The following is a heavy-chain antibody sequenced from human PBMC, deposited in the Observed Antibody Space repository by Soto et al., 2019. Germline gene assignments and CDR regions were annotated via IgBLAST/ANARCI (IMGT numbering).Heavy chain of an antibody. CDR2: ISSSSSTI. CDR1: GFTFSSYS. CDR3: ARERVVVPAINKSNYFDS. D-gene: IGHD2-2*01. J-gene: IGHJ4*02. V-gene: IGHV3-48*01. Sequence: EVQLVESGGGLVQPGGSLRLSCAASGFTFSSYSMNWVRQAPGKGLGWVSSISSSSSTIYYADSVKGRFTISRDNAKNSLYLQMKSLRAEDTAVYYCARERVVVPAINKSNYFDSWCQGTMVTVSS.